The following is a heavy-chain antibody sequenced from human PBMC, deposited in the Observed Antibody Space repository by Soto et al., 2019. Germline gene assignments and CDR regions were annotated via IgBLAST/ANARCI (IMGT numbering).Heavy chain of an antibody. Sequence: ASVKDSCKASGYPLTSYAMHWVRQAPGQRLEWMGWINAGNGNTKYSQKFQGRVTITRDTSASTAYMKLSSLRSEDTAVHYCARDRLVKLLWFGEPPRDGLDVSTQGTTVTVSS. D-gene: IGHD3-10*01. CDR1: GYPLTSYA. V-gene: IGHV1-3*01. CDR2: INAGNGNT. J-gene: IGHJ6*02. CDR3: ARDRLVKLLWFGEPPRDGLDV.